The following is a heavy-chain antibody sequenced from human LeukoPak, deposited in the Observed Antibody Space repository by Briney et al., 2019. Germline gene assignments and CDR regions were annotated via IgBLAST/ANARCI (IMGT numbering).Heavy chain of an antibody. Sequence: GGSLRLSCVASGFTFNTYAIHWVRQAPGKGLEWVAVISYDGSNTYYEDSVKGRFTISRDNSKNTLYLQMNSLRAEDMAVYYCAREERYYFDYWGQGTLVTVSS. D-gene: IGHD1-26*01. V-gene: IGHV3-30-3*01. CDR3: AREERYYFDY. CDR2: ISYDGSNT. J-gene: IGHJ4*02. CDR1: GFTFNTYA.